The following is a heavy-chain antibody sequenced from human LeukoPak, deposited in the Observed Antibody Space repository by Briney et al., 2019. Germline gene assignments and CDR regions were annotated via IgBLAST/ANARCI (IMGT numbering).Heavy chain of an antibody. CDR3: AKAQTRPWYYYDSSGYYYFDY. D-gene: IGHD3-22*01. Sequence: PGGSLRLSCAASRFTFSSYAMSWVRQAPGKGLEWVAVISYDGSNKYYADSVKGRFTISRDNSKNTLYLQMNSLRAEDTAVYYCAKAQTRPWYYYDSSGYYYFDYWGQGTLVTVSS. V-gene: IGHV3-30*18. J-gene: IGHJ4*02. CDR1: RFTFSSYA. CDR2: ISYDGSNK.